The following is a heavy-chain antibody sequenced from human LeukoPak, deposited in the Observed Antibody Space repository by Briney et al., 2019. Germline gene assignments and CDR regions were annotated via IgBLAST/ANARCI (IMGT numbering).Heavy chain of an antibody. D-gene: IGHD5-24*01. CDR1: GFTVSSNY. V-gene: IGHV3-66*01. CDR3: ARDGRLQPPYFYYGMDV. J-gene: IGHJ6*02. Sequence: QSGGSLRLSCAASGFTVSSNYMNWVRQAPGKGLEWISLIYSGGSTYYADSVKGRFTISRDNSKNTLSLQMNSLRAEDTAVYYCARDGRLQPPYFYYGMDVWGQGTTVTVSS. CDR2: IYSGGST.